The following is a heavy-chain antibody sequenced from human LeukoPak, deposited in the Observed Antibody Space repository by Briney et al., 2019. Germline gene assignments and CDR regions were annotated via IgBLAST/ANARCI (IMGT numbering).Heavy chain of an antibody. V-gene: IGHV3-7*01. CDR2: IKEDGSEK. CDR1: GFTFSNYW. Sequence: GSLRLSCAASGFTFSNYWMTWVRQAPGKGLEWVANIKEDGSEKYYVDSVKGRFTISKDNAHNSLYLQMNSLRVEDTAVYYCARDETRRFDYWGQGTLVTVSS. CDR3: ARDETRRFDY. J-gene: IGHJ4*02.